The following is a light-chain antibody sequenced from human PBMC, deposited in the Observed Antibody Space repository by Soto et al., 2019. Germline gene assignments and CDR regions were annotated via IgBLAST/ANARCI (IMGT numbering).Light chain of an antibody. CDR2: DAS. J-gene: IGKJ2*01. CDR3: LQYSTWPPLYT. V-gene: IGKV3-15*01. Sequence: EIVMTQSPATLSVSLGERVTLSCRARQSVSSYLAWYQQKPGQAPRLLISDASTRATDIPDRLSGSGSGTDFTLTISSLQSTDLAVYYCLQYSTWPPLYTFGQGTKLAIK. CDR1: QSVSSY.